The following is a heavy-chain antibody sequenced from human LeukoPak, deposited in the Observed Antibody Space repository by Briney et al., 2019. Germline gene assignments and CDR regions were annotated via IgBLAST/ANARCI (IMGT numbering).Heavy chain of an antibody. CDR1: GFTFSSYE. V-gene: IGHV3-48*03. CDR3: ARRAKGSGSDY. Sequence: PGGSLRLSCADSGFTFSSYEMQWVRQAPGKGLEWVSYISSSGNTIYYADSVKGRFTVSRDNSNNSLYLQMHSLRADDTAVYYCARRAKGSGSDYWGQGTLVTVSS. D-gene: IGHD3-22*01. CDR2: ISSSGNTI. J-gene: IGHJ4*02.